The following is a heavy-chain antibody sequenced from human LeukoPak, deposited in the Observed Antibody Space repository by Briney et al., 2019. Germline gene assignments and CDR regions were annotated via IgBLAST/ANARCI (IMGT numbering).Heavy chain of an antibody. CDR2: IYYSGST. V-gene: IGHV4-59*01. J-gene: IGHJ4*02. CDR1: GDSISSYY. Sequence: SETLSLTCTVSGDSISSYYWSWIRQPPGKGLEWLGYIYYSGSTNYNPSLKSRVTISVDTSKNQFSLKLSSVTAADTAVYYCARVGSSGWSQKYYFDYWGQGTLVTVSS. CDR3: ARVGSSGWSQKYYFDY. D-gene: IGHD6-19*01.